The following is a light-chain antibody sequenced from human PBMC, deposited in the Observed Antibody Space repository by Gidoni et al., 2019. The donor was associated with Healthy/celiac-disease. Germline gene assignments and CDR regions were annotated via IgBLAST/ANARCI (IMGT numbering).Light chain of an antibody. CDR2: AAS. J-gene: IGKJ4*01. Sequence: DIQLTQSPSFLSASVGDRVTITCRASQGISSYLAWYQQKPGKALKLLIYAASTLQSGVPSRFSGSGSGTEVTLTIRSLQPEDFATYYCQQLNSFFGGXTKVEIK. V-gene: IGKV1-9*01. CDR1: QGISSY. CDR3: QQLNSF.